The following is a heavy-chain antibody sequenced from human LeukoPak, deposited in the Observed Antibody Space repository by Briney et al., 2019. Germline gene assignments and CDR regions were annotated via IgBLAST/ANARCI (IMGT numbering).Heavy chain of an antibody. CDR2: IYYSGST. CDR3: ARLTGIQLWLRPDY. CDR1: GGSISSYY. D-gene: IGHD5-18*01. J-gene: IGHJ4*02. V-gene: IGHV4-59*01. Sequence: PSETLSLTCTVSGGSISSYYWSWIRQPPGKGLEWIGYIYYSGSTNYNPSLKSRVTISVDTSKNQFSLKLSSVTAADTAVYYCARLTGIQLWLRPDYWGQGTLVTVSS.